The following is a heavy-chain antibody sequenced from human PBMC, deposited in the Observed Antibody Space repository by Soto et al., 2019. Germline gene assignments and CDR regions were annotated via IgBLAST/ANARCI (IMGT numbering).Heavy chain of an antibody. J-gene: IGHJ6*02. CDR3: ARHVGEVGYCINGVCHMDL. CDR2: VRPGDSET. CDR1: ADDFVSYR. D-gene: IGHD2-8*01. V-gene: IGHV5-51*01. Sequence: GESLKISCKGPADDFVSYRIGWVRQVPGKGLEWIGHVRPGDSETRYGPSFHGHVSISADKSISTVYLQWTNLKASDTGVYYCARHVGEVGYCINGVCHMDLWGQGTTVTVSS.